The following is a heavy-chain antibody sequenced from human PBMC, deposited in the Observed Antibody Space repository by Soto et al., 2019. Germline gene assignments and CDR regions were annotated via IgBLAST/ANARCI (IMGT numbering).Heavy chain of an antibody. J-gene: IGHJ4*02. CDR2: IDLSGKHT. D-gene: IGHD2-15*01. V-gene: IGHV3-53*01. Sequence: PGGSLRLSCAASGFTVTSNYMSWVRQAPGKGLEWVAFIDLSGKHTDYRESVKGRFTLSKDKSMKTVYLQMNSLRVEDAAVYYCTKDRVPEGIYSFIYWGQGALVTVSS. CDR1: GFTVTSNY. CDR3: TKDRVPEGIYSFIY.